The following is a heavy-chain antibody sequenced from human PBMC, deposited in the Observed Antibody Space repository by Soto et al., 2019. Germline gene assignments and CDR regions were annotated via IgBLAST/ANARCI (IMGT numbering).Heavy chain of an antibody. Sequence: QVQLQESGPGLVKPSQTLSLTCTVSGGSISSGGYYWSWIRQHPGKGLEWIGYIYYSGSTYYNPSLNSRVTISVDSSKIQFSLKLSSVPAAHTAVYYCAASCVGCGGFNYYGMDVWGQGTTVTVSS. CDR1: GGSISSGGYY. CDR2: IYYSGST. CDR3: AASCVGCGGFNYYGMDV. J-gene: IGHJ6*02. V-gene: IGHV4-31*03. D-gene: IGHD2-21*01.